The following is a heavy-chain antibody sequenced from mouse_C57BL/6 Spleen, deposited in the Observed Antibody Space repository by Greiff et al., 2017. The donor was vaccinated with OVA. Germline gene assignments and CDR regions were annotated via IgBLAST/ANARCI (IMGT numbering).Heavy chain of an antibody. D-gene: IGHD2-5*01. V-gene: IGHV3-6*01. J-gene: IGHJ2*01. CDR2: ISYDGSN. CDR3: ARRDSNFDY. Sequence: EVKLEESGPGLVKPSQSLSLTCSVTGYSITSGYYWNWIRQFPGNKLEWMGYISYDGSNNYNPSLKNRISITRDTSKNQFFLKLNSVTTEDTATYYCARRDSNFDYWGQGTTLTVSS. CDR1: GYSITSGYY.